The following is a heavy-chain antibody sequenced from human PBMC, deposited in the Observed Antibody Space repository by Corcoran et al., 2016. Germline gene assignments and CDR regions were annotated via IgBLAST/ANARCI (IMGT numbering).Heavy chain of an antibody. CDR2: ISWDGGST. CDR1: GFTFDDYT. CDR3: AKDIGMGATTGYYYGMDV. V-gene: IGHV3-43*01. D-gene: IGHD1-26*01. J-gene: IGHJ6*02. Sequence: EVQLVESGGVVVQPGGSLRLSCAASGFTFDDYTMHWVRQAPGKGLEWVSLISWDGGSTYYADSVKGRFTISRDNSKNSLYLQMNSLRTEDTAVYYCAKDIGMGATTGYYYGMDVWGQGTTVTVSS.